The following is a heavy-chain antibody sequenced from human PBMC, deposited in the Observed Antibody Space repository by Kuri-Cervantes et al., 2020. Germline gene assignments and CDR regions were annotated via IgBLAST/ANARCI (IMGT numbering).Heavy chain of an antibody. CDR3: ARRTPTANYYYYMDV. Sequence: SETLSLTCTVSGGSVSSGSYYWSWIRQPPGKGLEWIGYIYYSGSTNYNPSLKSRVTISVDTSKNQFSLNLSSVTAADTAVYYCARRTPTANYYYYMDVWGKGTTVTVSS. CDR1: GGSVSSGSYY. CDR2: IYYSGST. D-gene: IGHD4-17*01. J-gene: IGHJ6*03. V-gene: IGHV4-61*01.